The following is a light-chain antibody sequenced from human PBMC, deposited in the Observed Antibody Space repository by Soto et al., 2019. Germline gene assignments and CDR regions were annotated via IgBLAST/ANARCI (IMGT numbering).Light chain of an antibody. CDR3: SSYTSDNTPVL. CDR1: SSDVGNYNY. Sequence: QSALTQPASVSGSPGQSITISCTGTSSDVGNYNYVSWYQQHPGKAPKLMIYEVINRPSGVSNRFSGSKSGNTASLTISGLQPEDEADYYGSSYTSDNTPVLFGGGTKVTVL. J-gene: IGLJ2*01. V-gene: IGLV2-14*01. CDR2: EVI.